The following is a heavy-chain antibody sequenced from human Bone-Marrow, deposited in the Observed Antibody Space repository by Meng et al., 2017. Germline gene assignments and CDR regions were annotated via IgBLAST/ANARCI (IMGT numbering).Heavy chain of an antibody. J-gene: IGHJ4*02. CDR3: ARAIATRPDVFDY. V-gene: IGHV4-59*01. D-gene: IGHD6-6*01. CDR1: SGSINSYF. Sequence: QAQLQEAGPGLVKPSETPSLTCTVSSGSINSYFWSWIRQPPGKGPEWIGYISYSGSTNYNPSLKSRVTISVDTSKNQFSLKLSSVTAADTAVYYCARAIATRPDVFDYWGQGTLVTVSS. CDR2: ISYSGST.